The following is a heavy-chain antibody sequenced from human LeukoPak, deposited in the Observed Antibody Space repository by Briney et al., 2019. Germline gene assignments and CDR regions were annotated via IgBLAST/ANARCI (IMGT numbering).Heavy chain of an antibody. J-gene: IGHJ5*02. CDR2: INSDGSST. CDR1: GFTFSSYW. CDR3: ARGGNKWELDNWFDP. V-gene: IGHV3-74*01. D-gene: IGHD1-26*01. Sequence: GGSLRLSCAASGFTFSSYWMHWVRQAPGKGLVWVSRINSDGSSTSYADSVKGRFTIPRDNAKNSLYLQMNSLRAEDTAVYYCARGGNKWELDNWFDPWGQGTLVTVSS.